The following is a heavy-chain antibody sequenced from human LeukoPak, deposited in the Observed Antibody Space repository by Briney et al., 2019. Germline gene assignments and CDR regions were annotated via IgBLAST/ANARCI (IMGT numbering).Heavy chain of an antibody. D-gene: IGHD3-22*01. CDR1: GFTFSSYG. CDR2: ISGSGANT. J-gene: IGHJ6*03. Sequence: PGGSLRLSCAASGFTFSSYGMSWVRQAPGKGLEWVSAISGSGANTYYADSVKGRFTISRDDSKNTLYLQMDSLRAEDTAVYYCAKGYYYDRYYYYYYMDVWGKGTTVTISS. V-gene: IGHV3-23*01. CDR3: AKGYYYDRYYYYYYMDV.